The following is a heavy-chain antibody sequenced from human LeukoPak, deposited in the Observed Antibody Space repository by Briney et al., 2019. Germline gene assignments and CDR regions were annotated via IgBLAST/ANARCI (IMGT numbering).Heavy chain of an antibody. CDR3: ARDTVGTAGVEY. CDR1: GFTVSSNY. Sequence: GGSLRLSCAASGFTVSSNYMAWVRQAPGKGLEWVSVIYSSGSTYYADSVKGRFTISRDSSKNTLYLQMNSLSVEDTAVYYCARDTVGTAGVEYWGQGTLVTVSS. V-gene: IGHV3-53*01. D-gene: IGHD4-23*01. CDR2: IYSSGST. J-gene: IGHJ4*02.